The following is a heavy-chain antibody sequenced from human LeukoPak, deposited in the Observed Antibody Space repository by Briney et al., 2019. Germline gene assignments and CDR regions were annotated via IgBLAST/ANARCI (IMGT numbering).Heavy chain of an antibody. Sequence: SETLSLTCTVSGGSISSSSYFWGWIRQPPGKGLEWIGSIYYSGSTYYNPSLKSRVTISVDTSKNQFSLNRISVTAADTAYYMDVWGKRTTVTGSS. V-gene: IGHV4-39*07. CDR1: GGSISSSSYF. CDR2: IYYSGST. J-gene: IGHJ6*03. CDR3: V.